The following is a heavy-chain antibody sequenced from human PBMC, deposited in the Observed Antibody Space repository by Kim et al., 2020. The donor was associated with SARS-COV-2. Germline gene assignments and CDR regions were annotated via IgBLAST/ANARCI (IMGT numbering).Heavy chain of an antibody. Sequence: GGSLRLSCVGSGFTFNSYWMAWVRQAPGKGLEWVANIRQDGNEKNHVDPVKGRFTISRDNAKNSLNLQMNSLRVEDTAVYYCARDPQRGVYDYWGQGSLVTVSS. V-gene: IGHV3-7*01. D-gene: IGHD2-8*01. J-gene: IGHJ4*02. CDR2: IRQDGNEK. CDR3: ARDPQRGVYDY. CDR1: GFTFNSYW.